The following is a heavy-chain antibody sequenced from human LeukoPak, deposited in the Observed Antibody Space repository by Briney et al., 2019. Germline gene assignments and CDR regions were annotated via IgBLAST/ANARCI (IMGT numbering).Heavy chain of an antibody. V-gene: IGHV3-23*01. Sequence: GVLRLSCVASGFTFSNHAMTWVRQAPGKGLEWVSAISADAVDTFYAPSVKGRFTISRDNSKNTMYLQINSLRAEDTAIYYCAKDVWWSVSWGQGTLVTVSS. CDR3: AKDVWWSVS. J-gene: IGHJ5*02. CDR1: GFTFSNHA. CDR2: ISADAVDT. D-gene: IGHD2-8*02.